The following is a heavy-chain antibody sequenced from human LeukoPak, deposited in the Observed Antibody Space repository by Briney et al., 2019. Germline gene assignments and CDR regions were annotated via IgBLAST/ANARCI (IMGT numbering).Heavy chain of an antibody. V-gene: IGHV1-69*06. J-gene: IGHJ6*03. D-gene: IGHD6-19*01. CDR2: IIPIFGTA. Sequence: SVKVSCKASGGTFSSYAISWVRQAPGQGLEWMGGIIPIFGTANYAQKFQGRVTITADKSTSTAYMELSSLRAEDTALYYCARTAVAGTGYYYYYMDVWGKGTTVTVSS. CDR1: GGTFSSYA. CDR3: ARTAVAGTGYYYYYMDV.